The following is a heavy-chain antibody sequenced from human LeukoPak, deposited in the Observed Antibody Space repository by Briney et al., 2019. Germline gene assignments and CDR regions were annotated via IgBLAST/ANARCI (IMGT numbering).Heavy chain of an antibody. V-gene: IGHV4-34*01. D-gene: IGHD3-10*01. CDR3: ARAGPSSYYYGSGRTFGYYYCAMDV. CDR2: INHGGST. CDR1: GGSFSGYY. Sequence: SETLSLTCRVYGGSFSGYYWTWIRQPPGKGLEWIGDINHGGSTSYDPSLKSRVTISVDTSKNQFSLKLNSVTAADTAVYYCARAGPSSYYYGSGRTFGYYYCAMDVWGQGTTVTVSS. J-gene: IGHJ6*02.